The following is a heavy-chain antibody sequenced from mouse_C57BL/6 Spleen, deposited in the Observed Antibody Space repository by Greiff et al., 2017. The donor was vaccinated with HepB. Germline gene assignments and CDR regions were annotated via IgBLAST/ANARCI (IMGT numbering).Heavy chain of an antibody. Sequence: EVQGVESGGDLVKPGGSLKLSCAASGFTFSSYGMSWVRQTPDKRLEWVATISSGGSYTYYPDRVKGRFTISRGNAKNTLDLQMSSLKSEDTAMYYCARRYYGSSYDWYFDVWGTGTTVTVSS. CDR3: ARRYYGSSYDWYFDV. V-gene: IGHV5-6*01. CDR2: ISSGGSYT. CDR1: GFTFSSYG. J-gene: IGHJ1*03. D-gene: IGHD1-1*01.